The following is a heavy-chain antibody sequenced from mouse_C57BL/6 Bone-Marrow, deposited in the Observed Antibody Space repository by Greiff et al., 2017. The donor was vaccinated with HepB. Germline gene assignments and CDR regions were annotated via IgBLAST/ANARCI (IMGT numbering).Heavy chain of an antibody. CDR2: IRLKSDNYAT. D-gene: IGHD2-4*01. CDR1: GFTFSNYW. Sequence: EVKLMESGGGLVQPGGSMKLSCVASGFTFSNYWMNWVRQSPEKGLEWVAQIRLKSDNYATHYAESVKGRFTISRDDSKSSVYLQMNNLRAEDTGIYYCTEGLRYYFDYWGQGTTLTVSS. CDR3: TEGLRYYFDY. J-gene: IGHJ2*01. V-gene: IGHV6-3*01.